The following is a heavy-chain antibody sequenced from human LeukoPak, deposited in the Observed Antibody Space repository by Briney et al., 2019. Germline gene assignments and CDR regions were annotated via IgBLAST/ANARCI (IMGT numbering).Heavy chain of an antibody. CDR1: GFIFSSTW. CDR3: ARILDSSGSRGLRPFDY. V-gene: IGHV3-74*01. J-gene: IGHJ4*02. CDR2: IHSDGIST. D-gene: IGHD3-22*01. Sequence: GGSLRLSCAASGFIFSSTWMHWVRQATGKGLVWVSHIHSDGISTTYADSVKGRFTISRDNAKNTLYLQMNVLRAEDTAVYYCARILDSSGSRGLRPFDYWGQGTLVTVSS.